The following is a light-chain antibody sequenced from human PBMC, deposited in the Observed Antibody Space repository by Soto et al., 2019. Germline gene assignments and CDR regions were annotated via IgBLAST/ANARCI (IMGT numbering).Light chain of an antibody. CDR1: QGISSN. CDR2: AAS. Sequence: QLTQSPSSLSASVGDRVTITCRASQGISSNLAWYQQKPGKVPKLLISAASTLQSGVPSRLSGSGSGTDFTLTISSLQPEDFATYYCQQFKSYPLTVGGGTKGDIK. J-gene: IGKJ4*01. V-gene: IGKV1-9*01. CDR3: QQFKSYPLT.